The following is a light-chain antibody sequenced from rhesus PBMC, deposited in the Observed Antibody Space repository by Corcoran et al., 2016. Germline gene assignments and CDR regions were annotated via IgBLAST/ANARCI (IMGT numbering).Light chain of an antibody. CDR1: QSLLDSEDGNTY. J-gene: IGKJ4*01. V-gene: IGKV2-104*02. Sequence: DIVMTQTPLSLPVTPGEPASISCRSSQSLLDSEDGNTYLDWYLQKPGQSPQLLIYEVSNRASGVPARFSGSGSDTEFTLKISRVEAEDVGVYYCMQALEFPLTFGGGTKVEIK. CDR2: EVS. CDR3: MQALEFPLT.